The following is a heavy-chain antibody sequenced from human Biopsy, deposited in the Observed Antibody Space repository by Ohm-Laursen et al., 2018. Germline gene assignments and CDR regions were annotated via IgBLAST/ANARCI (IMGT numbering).Heavy chain of an antibody. CDR1: GGSISSDY. J-gene: IGHJ6*02. CDR2: IYYSGST. Sequence: TLSLTCTVSGGSISSDYWSWIRQTPGKGMEWIGYIYYSGSTNYNPSLKSRVTISVDTSKNQFSLRLNSVTAADTAVYYCARATNSTGWPYYYFYGMDVWGQGTTVTVSS. CDR3: ARATNSTGWPYYYFYGMDV. D-gene: IGHD2/OR15-2a*01. V-gene: IGHV4-59*01.